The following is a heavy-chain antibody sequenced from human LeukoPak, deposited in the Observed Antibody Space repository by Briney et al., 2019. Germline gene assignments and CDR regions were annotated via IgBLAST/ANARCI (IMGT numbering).Heavy chain of an antibody. CDR3: ARELALTYCGGDCLGAFDI. J-gene: IGHJ3*02. Sequence: ASVKVSCKASGYTFTSYYMHWVRQAPGQGLEWMGIINPSGGSTSYAQKFQGRVTMTRDTSTSTAYLQWSSLKASDTAMYYCARELALTYCGGDCLGAFDIWGQGTMVTVSS. V-gene: IGHV1-46*01. D-gene: IGHD2-21*02. CDR2: INPSGGST. CDR1: GYTFTSYY.